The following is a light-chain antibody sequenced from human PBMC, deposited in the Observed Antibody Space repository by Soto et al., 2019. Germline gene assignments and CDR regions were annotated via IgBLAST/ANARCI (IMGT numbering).Light chain of an antibody. CDR3: QQPSSFPLT. CDR2: AAS. Sequence: IQITQSPSSVSASVGDTVTITCRASQLISSGLAWYQQKPGKAPKLLIYAASNLQSGVPSRFSGSESGTDFTLTISSLQPEDFATYFCQQPSSFPLTFGGGTKVEI. CDR1: QLISSG. J-gene: IGKJ4*01. V-gene: IGKV1-12*01.